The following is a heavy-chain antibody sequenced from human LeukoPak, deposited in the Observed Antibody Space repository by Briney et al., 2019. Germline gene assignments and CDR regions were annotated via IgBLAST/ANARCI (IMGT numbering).Heavy chain of an antibody. CDR1: RFTFSSYW. CDR2: IREDGSEK. J-gene: IGHJ6*03. CDR3: ARLNYDFWSGVWEGYYMDV. V-gene: IGHV3-7*01. D-gene: IGHD3-3*01. Sequence: GGSLRLSCAASRFTFSSYWMNWVRQAPGKGLEWVANIREDGSEKYYVDSVKGRFTISRDNAKNSLYLQVNSLRAEDTAVYYYARLNYDFWSGVWEGYYMDVWGKGTTVTVSS.